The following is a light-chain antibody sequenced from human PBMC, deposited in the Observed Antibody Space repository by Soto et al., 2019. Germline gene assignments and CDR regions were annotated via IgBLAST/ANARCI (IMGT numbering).Light chain of an antibody. CDR2: EVS. CDR1: SSDVGGYNY. V-gene: IGLV2-8*01. Sequence: QSVLTQPPSASGSPGQSVTISCTGTSSDVGGYNYVSWYQQHPGKAPKLMIYEVSKRPSGVPDRFSGSKSGNTASLTVSGLQAEDEADYYCSSYAGSRNVVCGGGTKLTVL. J-gene: IGLJ3*02. CDR3: SSYAGSRNVV.